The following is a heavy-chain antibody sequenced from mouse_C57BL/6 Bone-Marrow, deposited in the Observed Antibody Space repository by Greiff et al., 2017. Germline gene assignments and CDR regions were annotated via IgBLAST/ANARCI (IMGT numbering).Heavy chain of an antibody. CDR2: IHPNSGST. D-gene: IGHD1-1*01. CDR1: GYTFTSYW. Sequence: QVQLQQSGAELVRPGASVKLSCKASGYTFTSYWMHWVKQRPGQGLEWIGMIHPNSGSTNYNEKFKSKATLTVDKSSSTAYMQLSSLTSEDSAVYYCAREGGIYYYGSTGAMDYWGQGTSVTVSS. J-gene: IGHJ4*01. CDR3: AREGGIYYYGSTGAMDY. V-gene: IGHV1-64*01.